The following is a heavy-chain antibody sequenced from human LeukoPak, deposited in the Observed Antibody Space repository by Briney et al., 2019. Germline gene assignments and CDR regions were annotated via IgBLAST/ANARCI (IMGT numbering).Heavy chain of an antibody. CDR2: MNPNSGNT. CDR1: GYTFTSYD. D-gene: IGHD3-10*01. J-gene: IGHJ5*02. CDR3: ARADRYGSGSYYNVYYWFDP. V-gene: IGHV1-8*03. Sequence: ASVKVSCKASGYTFTSYDINWVRQATGQGLEWMGWMNPNSGNTGYAQKFQGRVTITRNTSISTAYMELSSLRSEDTAVYYCARADRYGSGSYYNVYYWFDPWGQGTLVTVSS.